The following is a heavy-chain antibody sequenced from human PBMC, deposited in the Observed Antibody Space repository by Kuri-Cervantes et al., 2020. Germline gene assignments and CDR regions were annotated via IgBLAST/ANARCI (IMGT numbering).Heavy chain of an antibody. CDR3: AGEPRSLAY. CDR1: GFTFSSYG. CDR2: IKKDGSDG. Sequence: GGSLRLSCAASGFTFSSYGMHWVRQAPGKGLEWVAMIKKDGSDGYYVDSVKGRFTISRDNVINSLFLQINSLRAEDSAAYYCAGEPRSLAYWGRGTLVTVSS. V-gene: IGHV3-7*01. D-gene: IGHD2-15*01. J-gene: IGHJ4*02.